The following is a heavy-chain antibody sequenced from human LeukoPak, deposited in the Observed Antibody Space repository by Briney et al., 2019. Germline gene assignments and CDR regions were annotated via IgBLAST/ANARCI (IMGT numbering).Heavy chain of an antibody. Sequence: GESLKISCKGSGYSFTSYWIGWVRQMPGKGLEWMGIIYPGDSDTRYSPSFQGQITISADKSISTAYPQWSSLKASDTAMYYCARHDVFRTPGYRGQGTLVTVSS. CDR1: GYSFTSYW. V-gene: IGHV5-51*01. J-gene: IGHJ4*02. CDR3: ARHDVFRTPGY. D-gene: IGHD3-16*01. CDR2: IYPGDSDT.